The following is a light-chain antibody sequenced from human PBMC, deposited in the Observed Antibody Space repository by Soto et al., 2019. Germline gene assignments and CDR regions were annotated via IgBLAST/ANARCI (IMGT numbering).Light chain of an antibody. CDR2: GAS. J-gene: IGKJ2*01. V-gene: IGKV3-20*01. CDR1: QSVRSSY. Sequence: EIVLTQSPGTLSLSPGERATLSCRASQSVRSSYLAWYQQKLGQAPRLLIYGASSRATGIPDRFSGSGSGTDFTLTISRLEPEDFAVYYCQQYDSSRYTFGQGTKLEIK. CDR3: QQYDSSRYT.